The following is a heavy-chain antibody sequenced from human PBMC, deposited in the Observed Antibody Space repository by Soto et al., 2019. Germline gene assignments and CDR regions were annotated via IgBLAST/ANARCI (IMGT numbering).Heavy chain of an antibody. J-gene: IGHJ6*02. V-gene: IGHV1-8*01. CDR3: ARVRPLTMETGKLHYGMDV. CDR2: MNPNSGNT. Sequence: ASVEVSCKASGYTFTSYDINWVRQATGEGLEWMGWMNPNSGNTGYAQKFQGRVTLTRDTSISTAYMELRSLRSEDTAVYYCARVRPLTMETGKLHYGMDVWGQGTTVTVSS. CDR1: GYTFTSYD. D-gene: IGHD4-17*01.